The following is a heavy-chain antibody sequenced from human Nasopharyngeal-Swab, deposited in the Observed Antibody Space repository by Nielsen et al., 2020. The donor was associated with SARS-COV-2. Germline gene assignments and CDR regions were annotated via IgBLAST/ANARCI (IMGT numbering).Heavy chain of an antibody. CDR2: INHSGST. J-gene: IGHJ6*02. D-gene: IGHD3-9*01. CDR3: ARGGPPTYYDILTGYPYYYYGMDV. V-gene: IGHV4-34*01. CDR1: GESFSGYY. Sequence: SQTLSLTCAVYGESFSGYYWNWIRQPPGKGLEWIGEINHSGSTNYNPSLKTRVTISVDTSKNQFSLKLSSVTAADTAVYYCARGGPPTYYDILTGYPYYYYGMDVWGQGTTVTVSS.